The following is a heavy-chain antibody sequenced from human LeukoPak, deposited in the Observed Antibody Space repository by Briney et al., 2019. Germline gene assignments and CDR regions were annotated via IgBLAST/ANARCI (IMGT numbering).Heavy chain of an antibody. Sequence: GESLQISCKGSGYRFISYWISWVRQLPGKGLEGMGRIDPSDSYTNYSPSFQGHVTISADKSISTAYLQWSSLKASDTAMYYCARHEAYYDILTATYYYYGMDVWGKGTTVTVSS. V-gene: IGHV5-10-1*01. CDR1: GYRFISYW. CDR3: ARHEAYYDILTATYYYYGMDV. J-gene: IGHJ6*04. CDR2: IDPSDSYT. D-gene: IGHD3-9*01.